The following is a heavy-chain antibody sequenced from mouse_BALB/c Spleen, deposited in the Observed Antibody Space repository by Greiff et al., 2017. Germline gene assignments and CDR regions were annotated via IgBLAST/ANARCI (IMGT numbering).Heavy chain of an antibody. CDR1: GFTFSSYG. Sequence: EVMLVESGGGLVQPGGSLKLSCAASGFTFSSYGMSWVRQTPDKRLELVATINSNGGSTYYPDSVKGRFTISRDNAKNTLYLQMSSLKSEDTAMYYCARQGDWDRDYFDYWGQGTTLTVSS. J-gene: IGHJ2*01. V-gene: IGHV5-6-3*01. CDR2: INSNGGST. D-gene: IGHD4-1*01. CDR3: ARQGDWDRDYFDY.